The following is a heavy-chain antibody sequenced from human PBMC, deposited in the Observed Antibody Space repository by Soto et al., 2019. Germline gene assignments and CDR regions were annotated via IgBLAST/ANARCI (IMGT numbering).Heavy chain of an antibody. CDR2: INAGNGNT. Sequence: QVQLVQSGAEVKRPGASVRVSCRALGYTFTSYALHWVGQAPGQRLEWMGWINAGNGNTKYSQKFQGRVTITRDTSASTAYMELSSLRSEDTAVYYCARGGSLYWYFDLWGRGTLVTVSS. V-gene: IGHV1-3*01. D-gene: IGHD1-26*01. CDR1: GYTFTSYA. J-gene: IGHJ2*01. CDR3: ARGGSLYWYFDL.